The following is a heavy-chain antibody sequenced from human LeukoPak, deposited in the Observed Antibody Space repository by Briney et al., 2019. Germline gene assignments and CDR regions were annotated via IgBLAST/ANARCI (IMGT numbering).Heavy chain of an antibody. V-gene: IGHV4-30-4*08. CDR2: IYYSGST. CDR1: GGSISSGDYY. CDR3: ARISVVTQGVFDY. D-gene: IGHD3-22*01. Sequence: PSQTLSLTCTVSGGSISSGDYYWSWIRQPPGKGLEWIGYIYYSGSTYYNPSLKSRVTISVDTSKNQFSLKLSSVTAADTAVYYCARISVVTQGVFDYWGRGTLVTVSS. J-gene: IGHJ4*02.